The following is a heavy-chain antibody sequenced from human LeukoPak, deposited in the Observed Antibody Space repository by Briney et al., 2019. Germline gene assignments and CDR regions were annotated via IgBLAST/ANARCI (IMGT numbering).Heavy chain of an antibody. J-gene: IGHJ4*02. Sequence: PGGSLRLSCAASEFTFSDFWMNWVRQVPGTGLKWVATLSQNGIEKHYVDSVKGRFTISRDTAKNSLYLQMNNLRAEDTAVYYCATGSSMPTDYWGQGTLVTVSS. CDR1: EFTFSDFW. D-gene: IGHD2/OR15-2a*01. CDR2: LSQNGIEK. CDR3: ATGSSMPTDY. V-gene: IGHV3-7*05.